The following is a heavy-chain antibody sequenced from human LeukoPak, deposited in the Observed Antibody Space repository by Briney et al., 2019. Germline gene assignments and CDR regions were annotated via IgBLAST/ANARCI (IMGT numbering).Heavy chain of an antibody. D-gene: IGHD6-19*01. CDR1: GFTFSSYG. CDR3: ARMEYSSGWGIDH. Sequence: PGRSLRLSCAASGFTFSSYGMHWVRQAPGKGLEWVAVIWYDGSNKYYADSVKGRFTISRDNSKNTLYLQMNSLRAEDTAVYYCARMEYSSGWGIDHWGQGTLVTVSS. J-gene: IGHJ4*02. CDR2: IWYDGSNK. V-gene: IGHV3-33*01.